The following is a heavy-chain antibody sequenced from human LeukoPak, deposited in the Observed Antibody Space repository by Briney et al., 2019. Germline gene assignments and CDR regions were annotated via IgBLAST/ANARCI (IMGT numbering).Heavy chain of an antibody. D-gene: IGHD4-17*01. CDR2: ISSSSIYI. CDR1: GLTFSTYT. V-gene: IGHV3-21*01. Sequence: GGSLRLSCAASGLTFSTYTMNWVRQAPGKGLEWVPSISSSSIYIYYTDSVKGRFTISRDNARNSVYLQMNNLRAEDTAVYYCARVNGDYERGGAPDYWGQGTLVTVSS. J-gene: IGHJ4*02. CDR3: ARVNGDYERGGAPDY.